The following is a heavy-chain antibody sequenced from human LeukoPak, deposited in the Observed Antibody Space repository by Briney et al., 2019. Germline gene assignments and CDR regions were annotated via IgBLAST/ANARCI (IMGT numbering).Heavy chain of an antibody. CDR3: ARESAARGFDY. CDR1: GYTFTSYD. J-gene: IGHJ4*02. CDR2: MNPNSGNT. D-gene: IGHD6-6*01. Sequence: ASVKVSCKSSGYTFTSYDINWVRQATGQGLEWMGWMNPNSGNTGYAQKFQGRVTMTRNTSISTAYRELSSLRSEDTAVYYWARESAARGFDYWGQGTLVTVSS. V-gene: IGHV1-8*01.